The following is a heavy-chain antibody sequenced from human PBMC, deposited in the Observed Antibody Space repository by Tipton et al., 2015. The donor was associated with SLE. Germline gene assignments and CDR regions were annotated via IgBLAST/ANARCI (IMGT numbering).Heavy chain of an antibody. J-gene: IGHJ4*02. CDR2: INHSGST. D-gene: IGHD2-2*01. CDR1: GGSFSGYY. V-gene: IGHV4-34*01. Sequence: LRLSCAVYGGSFSGYYWSWIRQPPGKGLEWIGEINHSGSTNYNPSLKSRVTISVDTSKNQFSLKLSSVTAADTAVYYCARAASGCSSTSCPFDYWGQGTLVTVSS. CDR3: ARAASGCSSTSCPFDY.